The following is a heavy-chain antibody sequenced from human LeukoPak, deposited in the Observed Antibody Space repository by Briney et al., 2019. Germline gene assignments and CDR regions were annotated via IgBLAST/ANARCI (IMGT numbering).Heavy chain of an antibody. CDR1: GFNFSDYE. CDR3: ARSWLAVAGPEY. D-gene: IGHD6-19*01. Sequence: GGSLRLSRAASGFNFSDYEMNWVRQAPGKGLEWVSHISSSGSTIYYADSVKGRFTISRDNAKNSLYLQMNSLRAEDTAVYYCARSWLAVAGPEYWGQGTLVTVSS. V-gene: IGHV3-48*03. J-gene: IGHJ4*02. CDR2: ISSSGSTI.